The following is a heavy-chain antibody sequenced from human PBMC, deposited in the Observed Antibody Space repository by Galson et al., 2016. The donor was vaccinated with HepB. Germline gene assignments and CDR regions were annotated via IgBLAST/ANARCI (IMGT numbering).Heavy chain of an antibody. J-gene: IGHJ4*02. CDR2: IKQDRSEK. CDR3: ARPNGYYYVAPFDS. CDR1: GFSFSDHY. V-gene: IGHV3-7*01. D-gene: IGHD3-22*01. Sequence: SLRLSCAASGFSFSDHYMGWVRQAPGKGLEWVANIKQDRSEKYYLDSVKGRFTISRDNAKNTLFLEMHSLRAEDTAMYYCARPNGYYYVAPFDSWGQGTLVTVSS.